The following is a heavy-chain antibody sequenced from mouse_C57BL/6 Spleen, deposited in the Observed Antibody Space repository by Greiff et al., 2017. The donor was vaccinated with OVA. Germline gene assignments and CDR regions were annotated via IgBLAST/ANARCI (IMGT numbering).Heavy chain of an antibody. CDR3: ARRGDYYGSSPSYLYYDV. V-gene: IGHV1-82*01. CDR1: GYAFSSSW. J-gene: IGHJ1*03. Sequence: VQLQQSGPELVKPGASVKISCKASGYAFSSSWMNWVKQRPGKGLEWIGRIYPGDGDTNYNGKFKGKATLTADKSSSTAYMQLSSLTSEDSAVYFCARRGDYYGSSPSYLYYDVWGTGTTVTVAS. CDR2: IYPGDGDT. D-gene: IGHD1-1*01.